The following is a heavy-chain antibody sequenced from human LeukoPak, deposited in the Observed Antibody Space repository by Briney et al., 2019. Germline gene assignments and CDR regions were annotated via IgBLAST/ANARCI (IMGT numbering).Heavy chain of an antibody. V-gene: IGHV3-48*04. Sequence: GGSLRLSCAASGFTFSSYSMNWVRQAPGKGLEWVSYISSSSTIYYADSVKGRFTISRDNAKNSLYLQMNSLRAEDTALYYCAKERFGGFDYWGQGTLVTVSS. CDR2: ISSSSTI. J-gene: IGHJ4*02. D-gene: IGHD3-10*01. CDR1: GFTFSSYS. CDR3: AKERFGGFDY.